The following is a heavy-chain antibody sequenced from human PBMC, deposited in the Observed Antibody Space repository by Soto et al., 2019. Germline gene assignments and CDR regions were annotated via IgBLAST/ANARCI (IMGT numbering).Heavy chain of an antibody. D-gene: IGHD5-12*01. Sequence: PGGSLRLSCAASGFPFSSYGMHWVRQAPGKGLEWVAVISYDGSNKYYADSVKGRFTISRDNSKNSLYLQMNSLRAGDTAVYYCARVLRGYSGFEDYFDYWGQGALVTVS. J-gene: IGHJ4*02. CDR1: GFPFSSYG. CDR2: ISYDGSNK. CDR3: ARVLRGYSGFEDYFDY. V-gene: IGHV3-30*03.